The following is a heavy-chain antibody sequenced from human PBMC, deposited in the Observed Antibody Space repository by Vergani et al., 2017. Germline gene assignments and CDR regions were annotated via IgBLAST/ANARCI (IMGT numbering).Heavy chain of an antibody. D-gene: IGHD1/OR15-1a*01. CDR2: IYYSGST. CDR3: ASNWNNVVFDY. CDR1: GGSISSSSYY. V-gene: IGHV4-39*01. J-gene: IGHJ4*02. Sequence: QLQLQESGPGLVKPSETLSLTCTVSGGSISSSSYYWGWIRQPPGKGLEWFGSIYYSGSTYYNPSLKSRVTISVDTSKNQFSLKLSSVTAADTAVYYCASNWNNVVFDYWGQGTLVTVSS.